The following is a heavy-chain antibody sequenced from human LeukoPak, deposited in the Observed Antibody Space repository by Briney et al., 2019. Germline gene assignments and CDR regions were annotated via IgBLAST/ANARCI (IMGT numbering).Heavy chain of an antibody. J-gene: IGHJ4*02. CDR1: GYTLTQLS. CDR2: FYPEDGET. D-gene: IGHD3-22*01. Sequence: GASVKVSCKVSGYTLTQLSIHWVRQAPGKGLEWMGGFYPEDGETIYAQQFQGGLIMTEDTSTDTAYMEVSSLTTKDTAVYYCATEANGYFLYWGQGTLVTVSS. CDR3: ATEANGYFLY. V-gene: IGHV1-24*01.